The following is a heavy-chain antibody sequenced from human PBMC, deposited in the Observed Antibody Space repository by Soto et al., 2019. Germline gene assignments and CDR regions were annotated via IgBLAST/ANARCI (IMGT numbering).Heavy chain of an antibody. CDR1: GYTFTAYT. D-gene: IGHD5-12*01. CDR3: ARVSFETSGFADY. CDR2: INAANGAT. Sequence: ASVNVSCKASGYTFTAYTIHWVRQAPGQSLEWMGWINAANGATKYSEKFQGRVTITRDTSARTAYMDLSSLSSKDTAVYFCARVSFETSGFADYWGQGTLVT. J-gene: IGHJ4*02. V-gene: IGHV1-3*01.